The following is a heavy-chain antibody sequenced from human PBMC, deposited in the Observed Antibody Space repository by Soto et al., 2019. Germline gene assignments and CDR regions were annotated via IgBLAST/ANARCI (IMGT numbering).Heavy chain of an antibody. Sequence: QVQLQESGPGLVKPSQTLSLTCTVSGGSISSGGYYWSWIRQHPGKGLEWIGYIYYSGSTYYNPSLMSRVTISVYTSKNQFSLKLSSVTAADTAVYYCATSPNQYCSGGSCYSLLFDYWGQGTVVTVSS. D-gene: IGHD2-15*01. CDR3: ATSPNQYCSGGSCYSLLFDY. CDR2: IYYSGST. CDR1: GGSISSGGYY. J-gene: IGHJ4*02. V-gene: IGHV4-31*03.